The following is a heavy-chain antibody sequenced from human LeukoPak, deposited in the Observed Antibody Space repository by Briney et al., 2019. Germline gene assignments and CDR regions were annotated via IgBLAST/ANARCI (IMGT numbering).Heavy chain of an antibody. D-gene: IGHD6-19*01. Sequence: PSETLSLTCTVSGGSISSYYWSWIRQPPGKGLEWIGYIYYSGSTNYNPSLKSRVTISVDTSKNQFSLKLSSVAAADTAVYYCARAPVAGKEGNWFDPWGQGTLVTVSS. CDR3: ARAPVAGKEGNWFDP. J-gene: IGHJ5*02. CDR2: IYYSGST. CDR1: GGSISSYY. V-gene: IGHV4-59*01.